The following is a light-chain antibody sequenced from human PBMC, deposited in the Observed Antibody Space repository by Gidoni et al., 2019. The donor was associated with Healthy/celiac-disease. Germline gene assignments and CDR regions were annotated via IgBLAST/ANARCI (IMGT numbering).Light chain of an antibody. J-gene: IGKJ1*01. CDR2: WAS. V-gene: IGKV4-1*01. CDR1: QSVLYSSNNKNY. CDR3: QQYYSTPRRT. Sequence: DIVMTQSPDSLAVSLGERATINCKSSQSVLYSSNNKNYLAWYQQKPGQPPKLLIYWASTRESGVPDRFSGSGSETDFTLTISSLQAEDVAVYYCQQYYSTPRRTFGQGTKVEIK.